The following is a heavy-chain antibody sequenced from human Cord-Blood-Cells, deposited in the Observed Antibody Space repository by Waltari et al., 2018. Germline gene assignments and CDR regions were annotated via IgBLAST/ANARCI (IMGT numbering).Heavy chain of an antibody. CDR1: GFTFGDYA. CDR2: IRSKAYGGTT. J-gene: IGHJ4*02. V-gene: IGHV3-49*05. D-gene: IGHD1-20*01. CDR3: TRFNWNFDY. Sequence: EVQLVESGGGLVKPGRSLRLSCTASGFTFGDYAMSWSRQAPGKGLEWGGFIRSKAYGGTTEYAASVKGRFTISRDDSKSIAYLQMNSLKTEDTAVYYCTRFNWNFDYWGQGTLVTVSS.